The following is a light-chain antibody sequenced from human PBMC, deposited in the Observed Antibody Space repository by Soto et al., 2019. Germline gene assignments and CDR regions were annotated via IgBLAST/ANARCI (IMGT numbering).Light chain of an antibody. CDR1: TSNIGNNA. CDR2: SNN. V-gene: IGLV1-44*01. J-gene: IGLJ2*01. CDR3: GAWDDSLRGPV. Sequence: QSVLTQPPSASGTPGQTVTISCSGSTSNIGNNAVNCYQQFPGTAPKLLISSNNQRPSGVPDRFSGSKSDTSVFLAISGLQSEDEADYYCGAWDDSLRGPVFGGGTKLTVL.